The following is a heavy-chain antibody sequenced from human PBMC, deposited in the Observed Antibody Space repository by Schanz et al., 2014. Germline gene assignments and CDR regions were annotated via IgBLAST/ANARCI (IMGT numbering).Heavy chain of an antibody. Sequence: EVQLLESGGGLVQPGGSLRLSCAASGFTFSSYAMTWVRQAPGKGLDWVSAISGSGSSTYYADSVKGRFTISRDNSKNTLYLQMNNLRAEDTAVYFCARFLARYQYYGVDVWGKGTTVTVSS. J-gene: IGHJ6*04. CDR3: ARFLARYQYYGVDV. D-gene: IGHD3-3*01. CDR1: GFTFSSYA. CDR2: ISGSGSST. V-gene: IGHV3-23*01.